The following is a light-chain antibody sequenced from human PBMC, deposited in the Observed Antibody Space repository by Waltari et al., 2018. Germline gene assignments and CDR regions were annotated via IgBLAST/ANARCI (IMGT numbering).Light chain of an antibody. CDR2: DTS. CDR1: QSIHNY. J-gene: IGKJ4*01. V-gene: IGKV3-11*01. Sequence: DIVLTQSPATLSLSPGERATLSCRASQSIHNYLAWYQQKPGQAPRLLIYDTSNRATGISARFSGSGFGTDFTPTISSLEPEDFAVYYCQQRRNWPLTFGGGTKVEIK. CDR3: QQRRNWPLT.